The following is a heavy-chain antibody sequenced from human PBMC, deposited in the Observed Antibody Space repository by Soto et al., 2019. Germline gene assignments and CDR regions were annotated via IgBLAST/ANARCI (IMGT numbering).Heavy chain of an antibody. J-gene: IGHJ4*02. CDR1: GGSISSGGYY. CDR2: IFYSGTT. V-gene: IGHV4-31*03. D-gene: IGHD6-25*01. Sequence: QVQLQESGPGLVKPSQTLSLTCTVSGGSISSGGYYWSWIRQHPGKGLEWIGYIFYSGTTYYNPFLKGRVTISVDTSKNQFSLKLNSVTAADTAMYYWARTAAGKDLDFWGQGTLVTVPS. CDR3: ARTAAGKDLDF.